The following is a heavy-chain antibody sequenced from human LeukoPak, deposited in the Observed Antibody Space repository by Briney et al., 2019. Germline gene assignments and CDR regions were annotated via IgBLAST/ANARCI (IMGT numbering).Heavy chain of an antibody. CDR3: ARREYSSGWYYFDY. Sequence: SQTLSLTCTVSGGSISSGGYYWSWIRQPPGKGLEWIGYIYDSGSTNYNPSLRSRVTISADTSKNQFSLKLSSVTAADTAVYYCARREYSSGWYYFDYWGQGTLVTVSS. J-gene: IGHJ4*02. D-gene: IGHD6-19*01. CDR1: GGSISSGGYY. CDR2: IYDSGST. V-gene: IGHV4-61*08.